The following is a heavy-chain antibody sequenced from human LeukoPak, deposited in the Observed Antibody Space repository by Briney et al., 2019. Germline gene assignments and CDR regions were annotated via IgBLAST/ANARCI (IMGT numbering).Heavy chain of an antibody. Sequence: SETLSLTCTVSGGSISSGGYYWSWIRQLPGKGLEWIGYIYYSGSTYYNPSLKSRFTISVDTSKNQFSLRLSSVTAADTAVYYCARGLRTPRQYQLPSNGGYYYGMDVWGQGTTVTVSS. J-gene: IGHJ6*02. CDR3: ARGLRTPRQYQLPSNGGYYYGMDV. CDR1: GGSISSGGYY. D-gene: IGHD2-2*01. V-gene: IGHV4-31*03. CDR2: IYYSGST.